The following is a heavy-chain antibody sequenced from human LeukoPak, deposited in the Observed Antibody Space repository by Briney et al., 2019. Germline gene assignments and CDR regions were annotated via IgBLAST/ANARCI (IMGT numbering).Heavy chain of an antibody. V-gene: IGHV4-59*12. J-gene: IGHJ4*02. CDR3: ARDSSSWLFDY. Sequence: SETLSLTCTVSGGSISSYYWSWIRQPPGKGLEWIGYIYYSGSTYYNPSLKSRVTISVDMSKNQFSLKLRSVTAADTAVYYCARDSSSWLFDYWGQGTLVTVSS. CDR1: GGSISSYY. CDR2: IYYSGST. D-gene: IGHD6-13*01.